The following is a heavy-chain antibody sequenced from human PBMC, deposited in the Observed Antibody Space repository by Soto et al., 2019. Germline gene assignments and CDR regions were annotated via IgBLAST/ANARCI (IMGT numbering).Heavy chain of an antibody. CDR1: GGSISSGDYY. CDR2: IYYSGST. V-gene: IGHV4-30-4*01. D-gene: IGHD7-27*01. Sequence: PSETLSLTCTVSGGSISSGDYYWSWIRQPPGKGLEWIGYIYYSGSTYYNPSLKSRVTISVDTSKNQFSLKLSSVTAADTAVYYCARAPTGDQLSNWFDPWGQGTLVTVSS. CDR3: ARAPTGDQLSNWFDP. J-gene: IGHJ5*02.